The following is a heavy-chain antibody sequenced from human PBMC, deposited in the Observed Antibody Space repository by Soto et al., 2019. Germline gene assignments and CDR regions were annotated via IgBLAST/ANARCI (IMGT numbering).Heavy chain of an antibody. J-gene: IGHJ4*02. Sequence: PSETLSLTCAVYGGSFSGYYWSWIRQPPGKGLEWIGEINHSGSTNYNPSLKSRVTISVDTSKNQFSLKLSSVTAADTAVYYCARGPRGYCSSTSCFSFDYWGQGTLVTVSS. CDR3: ARGPRGYCSSTSCFSFDY. V-gene: IGHV4-34*01. CDR2: INHSGST. CDR1: GGSFSGYY. D-gene: IGHD2-2*01.